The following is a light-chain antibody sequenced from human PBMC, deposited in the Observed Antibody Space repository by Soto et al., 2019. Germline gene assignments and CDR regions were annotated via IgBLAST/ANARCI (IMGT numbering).Light chain of an antibody. CDR1: QSLTINY. J-gene: IGKJ2*01. CDR2: DAS. V-gene: IGKV3-20*01. CDR3: QLYGNSTPRVYT. Sequence: EIVLPQSPGTLSFSPGERATLSCRAGQSLTINYLAWYQQKPGQTPRLLIYDASSRAAGIPDRFSGSGSGTDFTLTISRLEPEDFAVYYCQLYGNSTPRVYTVGQGNKLEIK.